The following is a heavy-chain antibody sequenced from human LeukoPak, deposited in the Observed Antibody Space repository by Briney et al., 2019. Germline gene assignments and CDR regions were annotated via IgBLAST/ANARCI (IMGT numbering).Heavy chain of an antibody. V-gene: IGHV1-2*06. J-gene: IGHJ5*02. CDR1: GYTFTGYY. Sequence: GASVKVSCKASGYTFTGYYIQWVRQAPGQGLEWMGRINPNNGDTNLVQKFQGRVTMTRDTSISTVYMELSRLRSDDTAVYYCAGEGTTNWFDPWGQGTLVTVSS. CDR2: INPNNGDT. CDR3: AGEGTTNWFDP. D-gene: IGHD4-17*01.